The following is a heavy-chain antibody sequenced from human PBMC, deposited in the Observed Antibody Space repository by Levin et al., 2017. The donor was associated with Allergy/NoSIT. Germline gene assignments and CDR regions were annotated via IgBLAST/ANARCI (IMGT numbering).Heavy chain of an antibody. D-gene: IGHD6-13*01. V-gene: IGHV3-7*01. J-gene: IGHJ5*02. CDR1: GFIFSSYW. CDR2: IKQDGSEK. Sequence: PGGSLRLSCAASGFIFSSYWMSWVRQAPGKGLEWVANIKQDGSEKYYMDSVKGRFTISRDNAKNSLYLHMNSLRAEDTAVYYCARDESSSWYVNWFDPWGQGTLVTVSS. CDR3: ARDESSSWYVNWFDP.